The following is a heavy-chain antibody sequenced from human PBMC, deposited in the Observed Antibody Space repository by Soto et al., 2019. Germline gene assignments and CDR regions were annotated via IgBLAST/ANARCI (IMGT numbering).Heavy chain of an antibody. Sequence: SSETLSLTCALSAYSISRGYYWGWIRQPPGKGLEWIARIYHSGSSYYNPSLKSRVTISVDTSKNPFSLKLGSVSAPDTAVYYCASDSYGRPFDFWGQGALVTVSS. J-gene: IGHJ4*02. V-gene: IGHV4-38-2*01. D-gene: IGHD5-18*01. CDR2: IYHSGSS. CDR3: ASDSYGRPFDF. CDR1: AYSISRGYY.